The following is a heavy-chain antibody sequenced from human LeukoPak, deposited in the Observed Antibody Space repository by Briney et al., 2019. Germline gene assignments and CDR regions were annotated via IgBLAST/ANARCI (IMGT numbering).Heavy chain of an antibody. CDR3: ARDTRGGIGNDAFDI. CDR1: GGSISSYY. D-gene: IGHD3-16*02. Sequence: SETLSLTCTVSGGSISSYYWSWIRQPPGKGLEWIGYIYYSGSTNYSPSLKSRVTISVDTSKNQFSLKLSSVTAADTAVYYCARDTRGGIGNDAFDIWGQGTMVTVSS. CDR2: IYYSGST. J-gene: IGHJ3*02. V-gene: IGHV4-59*01.